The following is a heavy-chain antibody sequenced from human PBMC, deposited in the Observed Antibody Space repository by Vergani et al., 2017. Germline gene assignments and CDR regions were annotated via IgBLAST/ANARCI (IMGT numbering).Heavy chain of an antibody. J-gene: IGHJ5*02. D-gene: IGHD6-19*01. V-gene: IGHV4-38-2*01. CDR3: ARHSTVEWLVKLGWIDP. CDR1: GYSVGSGYY. Sequence: QVDLQESGPGLVKSSETLSLNCAVSGYSVGSGYYWGWIRQPPGRGLEWIGFVHRNGNTYYTSSLRSRATIARDTSKNQFSLKLSSVTAADTAVYFCARHSTVEWLVKLGWIDPWGQGILVTVSS. CDR2: VHRNGNT.